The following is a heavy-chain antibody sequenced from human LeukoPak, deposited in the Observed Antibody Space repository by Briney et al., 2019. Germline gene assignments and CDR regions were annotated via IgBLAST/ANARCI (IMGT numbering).Heavy chain of an antibody. Sequence: GASVKVSCKVSGYSLTQLSMHWVRQGIGRGLEWMGGFDPVDGETIYAQKFQGRVTMTENTSTDTAYMELSSLRSDDTAVYYCAILLEDHAFPTGSAKDYWGQGTLVTVSS. D-gene: IGHD3-9*01. V-gene: IGHV1-24*01. CDR2: FDPVDGET. CDR1: GYSLTQLS. CDR3: AILLEDHAFPTGSAKDY. J-gene: IGHJ4*02.